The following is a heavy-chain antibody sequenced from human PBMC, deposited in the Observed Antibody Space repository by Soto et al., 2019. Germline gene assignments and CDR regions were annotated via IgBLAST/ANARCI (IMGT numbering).Heavy chain of an antibody. Sequence: ASVKVSCKASGYTFTSDYMDWVRQAPGQGLEWMGVINPSGGSTSYAQNFRGTVTMTRDKSTSTVYMELSSLRSADAAVYYCASDLGGGHYGMDVWGQGTTVTVSS. CDR1: GYTFTSDY. CDR2: INPSGGST. J-gene: IGHJ6*02. CDR3: ASDLGGGHYGMDV. D-gene: IGHD3-16*01. V-gene: IGHV1-46*01.